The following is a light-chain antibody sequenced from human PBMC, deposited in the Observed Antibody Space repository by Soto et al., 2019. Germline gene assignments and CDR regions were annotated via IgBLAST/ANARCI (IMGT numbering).Light chain of an antibody. CDR3: QQSYSTPFT. J-gene: IGKJ5*01. CDR2: AAS. Sequence: DIQMTQSPSTLSASVGDRVTLTCRASQTISSWLAWYQQKPGKAPKLLIYAASSLQSGVPSRFSGSGSGTDFTLTISSLKPEDFETYYCQQSYSTPFTFGQGTRLEIK. CDR1: QTISSW. V-gene: IGKV1-39*01.